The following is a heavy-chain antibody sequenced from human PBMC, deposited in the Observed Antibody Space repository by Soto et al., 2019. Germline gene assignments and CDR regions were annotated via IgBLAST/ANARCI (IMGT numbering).Heavy chain of an antibody. CDR2: IYYSGST. J-gene: IGHJ4*02. D-gene: IGHD2-8*01. CDR1: GGSISSGDYY. Sequence: SETLSLTCTVSGGSISSGDYYWSWIRQPPGKGLEWIGYIYYSGSTYYNPSLKSRVTISVDTSKNQFSLKLSSVTAADTAVYYCASVSCFNAFDYWGQGTLVTVSS. CDR3: ASVSCFNAFDY. V-gene: IGHV4-30-4*01.